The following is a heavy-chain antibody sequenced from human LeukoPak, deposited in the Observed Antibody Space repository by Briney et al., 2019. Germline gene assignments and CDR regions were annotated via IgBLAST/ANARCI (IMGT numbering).Heavy chain of an antibody. J-gene: IGHJ4*02. D-gene: IGHD6-13*01. CDR2: IHYSGSSGST. CDR1: GGSVTSYY. V-gene: IGHV4-59*02. CDR3: ARVSDLAAAGTYDY. Sequence: SSETLSLTCTVSGGSVTSYYWSWIRQPPGKGLEWIGNIHYSGSSGSTNYNPSLKSRVTTSVDTSTNQLSLRLSSVTAADTAVYYCARVSDLAAAGTYDYWGQETLVTVSS.